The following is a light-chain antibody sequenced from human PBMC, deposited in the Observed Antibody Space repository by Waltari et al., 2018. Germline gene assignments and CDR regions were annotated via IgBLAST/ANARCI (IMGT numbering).Light chain of an antibody. J-gene: IGLJ2*01. CDR3: SSYTSSSRV. V-gene: IGLV2-14*01. Sequence: QSALTQPASVSGSPGQSLTISCTGTSSDVGGYNYVSWYQQHPGKAPKLMIYEVSNRSSGVSNRFSGSKSGNTASLTISGLQAEDEADYYCSSYTSSSRVFGGGTKLTVL. CDR2: EVS. CDR1: SSDVGGYNY.